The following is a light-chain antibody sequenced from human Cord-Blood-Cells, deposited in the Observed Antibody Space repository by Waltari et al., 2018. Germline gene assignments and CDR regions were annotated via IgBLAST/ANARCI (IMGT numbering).Light chain of an antibody. Sequence: DLRMTQSPSTLSASVRDRVTITCRASQSISSWLAWYQQKPGKAPKLLIYKASSLESGVPSRFSGSGSGTEFTLTISRLQPDDFATYYCQQYNSYSPTFGGGTKVEIK. CDR1: QSISSW. J-gene: IGKJ4*01. CDR3: QQYNSYSPT. CDR2: KAS. V-gene: IGKV1-5*03.